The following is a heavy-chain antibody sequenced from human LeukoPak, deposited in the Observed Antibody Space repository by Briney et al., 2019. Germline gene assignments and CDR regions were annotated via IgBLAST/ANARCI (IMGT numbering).Heavy chain of an antibody. D-gene: IGHD2-15*01. CDR2: IKGKSDGGTT. J-gene: IGHJ3*02. CDR1: GVPFTNAW. CDR3: AWLYSDAFNI. Sequence: PGGSLRLSCAVSGVPFTNAWMSWVRQAPGKGLEWVGRIKGKSDGGTTDYAAPVKGRFTISKDESENTLYLQMNSLTTEDTAVYYCAWLYSDAFNIWGQGTMVTVSS. V-gene: IGHV3-15*01.